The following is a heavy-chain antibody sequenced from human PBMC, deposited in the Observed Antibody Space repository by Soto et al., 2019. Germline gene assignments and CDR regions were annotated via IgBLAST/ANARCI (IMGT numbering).Heavy chain of an antibody. CDR2: INAGNGNT. CDR1: GYTFTGYA. V-gene: IGHV1-3*01. Sequence: QVQLVQSGAEVKKPGASVKVSCKASGYTFTGYAMHWVRQAPGQRLEWMGWINAGNGNTKYSQKFQGRVTITRDTSASTAYMELSSLRSEDTAVYYCARAVAVAADFAYWGQGTLVTVSS. CDR3: ARAVAVAADFAY. D-gene: IGHD6-19*01. J-gene: IGHJ4*02.